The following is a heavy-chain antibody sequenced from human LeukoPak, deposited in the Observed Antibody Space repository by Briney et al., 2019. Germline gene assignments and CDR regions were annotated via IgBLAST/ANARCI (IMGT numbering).Heavy chain of an antibody. Sequence: SQTLSLTCTVSGGSISSGGYYWSWIRQHPGKGLEWIGYIYYSGSTYYNLSLKSRVTISVDTSKNQFSLKLSSVTAADTAVYYCAVGDTPYYFDYWGQGTLVTVSS. CDR3: AVGDTPYYFDY. V-gene: IGHV4-31*03. CDR1: GGSISSGGYY. D-gene: IGHD3-16*01. J-gene: IGHJ4*02. CDR2: IYYSGST.